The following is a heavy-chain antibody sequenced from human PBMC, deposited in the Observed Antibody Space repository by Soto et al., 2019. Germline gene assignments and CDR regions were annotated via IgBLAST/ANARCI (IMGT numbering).Heavy chain of an antibody. CDR1: GGSISSGDYY. J-gene: IGHJ4*02. D-gene: IGHD3-9*01. Sequence: QVQLQESGPGLVKPSQTLSLTCTVSGGSISSGDYYWSWIRQPPGKGLEWIGYIYYSGSTYYNPSLKSRVTRSVDTSKNQFSLKLSSVTAADTAVYYCARSNYDILTGYYYYFDYWGQGTLVTVSS. V-gene: IGHV4-30-4*01. CDR3: ARSNYDILTGYYYYFDY. CDR2: IYYSGST.